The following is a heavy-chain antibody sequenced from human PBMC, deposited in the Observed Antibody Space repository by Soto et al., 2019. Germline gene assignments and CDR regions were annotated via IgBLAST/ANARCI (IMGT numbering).Heavy chain of an antibody. D-gene: IGHD6-13*01. Sequence: PGGSLRLSCAASGFTFSSYAMSWVRQAPGKGLEWVSAISGSGGSTYYADSVKGRFTISRDNAKNSLYLQMNSLRAEDTAVYYCAGDTPAAGKYYMDVWGKGTTVTVSS. J-gene: IGHJ6*03. CDR2: ISGSGGST. CDR1: GFTFSSYA. V-gene: IGHV3-23*01. CDR3: AGDTPAAGKYYMDV.